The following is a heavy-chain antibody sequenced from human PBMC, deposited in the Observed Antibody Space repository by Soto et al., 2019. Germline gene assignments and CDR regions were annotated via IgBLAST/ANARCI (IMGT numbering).Heavy chain of an antibody. CDR1: GGTFSSYA. CDR3: ARDRRITIFGVVIQPYYYYYGMDV. CDR2: IIPIFGTA. V-gene: IGHV1-69*12. Sequence: QVQLVQSGAEVKKPGSSVKVSCKASGGTFSSYAISWVRQAPGQGLEWMGGIIPIFGTANYAQKFQGRVTITADESTSTAYMELGSLRSEDTAVYYCARDRRITIFGVVIQPYYYYYGMDVWGQGTTVTVSS. D-gene: IGHD3-3*01. J-gene: IGHJ6*02.